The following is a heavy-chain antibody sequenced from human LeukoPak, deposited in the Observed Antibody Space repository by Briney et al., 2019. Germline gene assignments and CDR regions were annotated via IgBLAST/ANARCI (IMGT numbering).Heavy chain of an antibody. J-gene: IGHJ6*02. CDR2: IYYSGST. CDR1: GGSIGTYY. V-gene: IGHV4-59*13. Sequence: PSETLSLTCTVSGGSIGTYYWSCIRQPPGKGLEWIGYIYYSGSTNYNPSLKSRVTISVYTSKNQFSLKLNSVTAADTAVYYCAREGRTYGMDVWGQGTTVTVSS. CDR3: AREGRTYGMDV.